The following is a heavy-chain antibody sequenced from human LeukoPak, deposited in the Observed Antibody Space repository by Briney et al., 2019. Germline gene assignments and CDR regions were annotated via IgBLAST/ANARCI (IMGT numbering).Heavy chain of an antibody. V-gene: IGHV4-34*01. CDR2: INHSGST. CDR1: GGSFSGYY. CDR3: ARQYSSSSHFDY. J-gene: IGHJ4*02. D-gene: IGHD6-6*01. Sequence: PSETLSLTCAVYGGSFSGYYWSWIRQPPGKGLEWIGEINHSGSTNYNPSLKSRVTISVDTSKNQFSLKLSSVTAADTAVYYCARQYSSSSHFDYWGQGTLVTVSS.